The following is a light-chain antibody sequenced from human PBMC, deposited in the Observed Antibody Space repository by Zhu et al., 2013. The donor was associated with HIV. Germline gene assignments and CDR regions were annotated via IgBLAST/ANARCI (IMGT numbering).Light chain of an antibody. Sequence: DIVMAQSPDSLAVPLGERATINCKSSQSILYSPNNQNYLTWYQQKPGKAPNLLIFGASNLHSGVPSRFSGSGSGTYFTLSISSLQPEDYATYYCQQTYDNTPWTFGQGTKVEIK. CDR2: GAS. J-gene: IGKJ1*01. CDR3: QQTYDNTPWT. V-gene: IGKV4-1*01. CDR1: QSILYSPNNQNY.